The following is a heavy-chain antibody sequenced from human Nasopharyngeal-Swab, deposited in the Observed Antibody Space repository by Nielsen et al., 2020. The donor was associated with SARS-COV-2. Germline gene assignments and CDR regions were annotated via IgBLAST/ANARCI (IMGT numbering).Heavy chain of an antibody. J-gene: IGHJ6*03. CDR1: GFTFSSYS. Sequence: GGSLRLSCAASGFTFSSYSMNWVRQAPGKGLEWVSYISSSSSTIYYADSVQGRFTISRDNAKNSLYLQMNSLRAEDTAVYYCARVPSIAVAGILLPYYYYYMDVWGKGTTVTVSS. D-gene: IGHD6-19*01. V-gene: IGHV3-48*01. CDR3: ARVPSIAVAGILLPYYYYYMDV. CDR2: ISSSSSTI.